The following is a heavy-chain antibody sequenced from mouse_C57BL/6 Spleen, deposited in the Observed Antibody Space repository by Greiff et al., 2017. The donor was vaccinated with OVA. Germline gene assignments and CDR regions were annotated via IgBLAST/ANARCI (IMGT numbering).Heavy chain of an antibody. J-gene: IGHJ2*01. CDR2: ISSGSSTI. CDR3: ARRNYGSSSYFDY. CDR1: GFTFSDYG. V-gene: IGHV5-17*01. Sequence: EVQLVESGGGLVKPGGSLKLSCAASGFTFSDYGMHWVRQAPEKGLEWVAYISSGSSTIYYADTVKGRFTISRDNAKNTLFLQMTSLGAEDTAMYYCARRNYGSSSYFDYWGQGTTLTVSS. D-gene: IGHD1-1*01.